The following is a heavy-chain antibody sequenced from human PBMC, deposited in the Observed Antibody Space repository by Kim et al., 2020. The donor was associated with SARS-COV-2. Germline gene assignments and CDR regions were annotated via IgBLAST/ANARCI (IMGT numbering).Heavy chain of an antibody. V-gene: IGHV3-23*01. Sequence: GGSLRLSCAASGFPFSRHAMSWARQAAGKGLEWVSAIGSTGGTYYADSAKGRFTISRDNSKNTLYLQLNSLRAEDTPVYFCSAGTTYYWDYWGEGTLVTVSS. CDR3: SAGTTYYWDY. CDR2: IGSTGGT. CDR1: GFPFSRHA. J-gene: IGHJ4*02. D-gene: IGHD3-10*01.